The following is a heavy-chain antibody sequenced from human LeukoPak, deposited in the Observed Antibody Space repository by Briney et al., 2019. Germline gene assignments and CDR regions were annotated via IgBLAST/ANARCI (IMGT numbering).Heavy chain of an antibody. CDR1: GFTFSSYW. Sequence: PGGSLRLSCAASGFTFSSYWMSWVRQAPGKGLEWVANIKQDGSEKYYVDSVKGRFTISRDNTKNSLYLQMNSLRGEDTAVYYCARALGSSGWLRCAFDIWGQGTMVTVSS. J-gene: IGHJ3*02. D-gene: IGHD6-19*01. CDR2: IKQDGSEK. V-gene: IGHV3-7*01. CDR3: ARALGSSGWLRCAFDI.